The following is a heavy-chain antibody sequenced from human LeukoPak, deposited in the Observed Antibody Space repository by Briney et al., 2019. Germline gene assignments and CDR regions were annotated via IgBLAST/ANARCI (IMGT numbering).Heavy chain of an antibody. J-gene: IGHJ4*02. Sequence: GGSLRLSCAASGFTFSSYAMSWVRQAPGKGLEWVSAISGSGGSTYYADSVKGRFTISRDNSKNTLYLQMNSLRAEDTAVYYCASLGRTIVVVTAIDYWGQGTLVTVSS. CDR3: ASLGRTIVVVTAIDY. CDR1: GFTFSSYA. CDR2: ISGSGGST. D-gene: IGHD2-21*02. V-gene: IGHV3-23*01.